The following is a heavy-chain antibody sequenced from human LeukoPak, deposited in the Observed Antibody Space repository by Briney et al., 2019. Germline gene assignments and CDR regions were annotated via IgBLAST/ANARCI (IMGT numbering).Heavy chain of an antibody. Sequence: QPGGSLRLPCAASGLPYRNYWMSWVRQAPGKGLEWVANIKQDGSEKYYVDSVKGRFTISRDNVKNSLYLQMDSLRAEDTAVYYCGRDGIITGLFDDWGQGTLVTVSS. J-gene: IGHJ4*02. D-gene: IGHD1-14*01. CDR2: IKQDGSEK. CDR1: GLPYRNYW. CDR3: GRDGIITGLFDD. V-gene: IGHV3-7*01.